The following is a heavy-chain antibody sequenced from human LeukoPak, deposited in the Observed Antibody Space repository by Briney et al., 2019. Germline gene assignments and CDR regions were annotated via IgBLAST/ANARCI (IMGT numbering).Heavy chain of an antibody. V-gene: IGHV1-46*01. CDR2: INPSGGST. J-gene: IGHJ6*03. CDR1: GYTFTSYY. D-gene: IGHD3-22*01. CDR3: ARGGNYYDSSGYCYYYYYYMDV. Sequence: ASVKVSCKASGYTFTSYYMHWVRQAPGQGLEWMGIINPSGGSTSYAQKFQGRVTMTRDMSTSTVYMELSSLRSEDTAVYYCARGGNYYDSSGYCYYYYYYMDVWAKGPRSPSP.